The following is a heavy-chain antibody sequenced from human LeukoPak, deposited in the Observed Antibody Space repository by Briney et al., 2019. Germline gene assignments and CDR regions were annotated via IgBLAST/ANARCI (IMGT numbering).Heavy chain of an antibody. J-gene: IGHJ4*02. Sequence: GGSLRLSCAASGFTFSNAWMSWVRQAPGKGLEWVGRIKSKTDGGTTDYAAPVKGRFTISRDDSKNTLYPQMNSLKTEDTAVYYCTTEEGGATYYFDYWGQGTLVTVSS. CDR3: TTEEGGATYYFDY. D-gene: IGHD1-26*01. CDR2: IKSKTDGGTT. CDR1: GFTFSNAW. V-gene: IGHV3-15*01.